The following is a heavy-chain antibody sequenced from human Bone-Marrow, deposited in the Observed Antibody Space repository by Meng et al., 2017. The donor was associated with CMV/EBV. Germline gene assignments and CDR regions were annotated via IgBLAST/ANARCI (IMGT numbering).Heavy chain of an antibody. V-gene: IGHV1-8*01. CDR1: GYTFTSYD. J-gene: IGHJ6*02. D-gene: IGHD2-2*01. CDR2: MNPNSGNT. Sequence: ASVKVSCKASGYTFTSYDIYWVRQATGQGLEWMGWMNPNSGNTGYAQKFQGRVTMTRNTSISTAYMELSSLRSEDTAVYYCARGGFGDCSSTSCFFYYYYYGMDVWGQGTTVTVSS. CDR3: ARGGFGDCSSTSCFFYYYYYGMDV.